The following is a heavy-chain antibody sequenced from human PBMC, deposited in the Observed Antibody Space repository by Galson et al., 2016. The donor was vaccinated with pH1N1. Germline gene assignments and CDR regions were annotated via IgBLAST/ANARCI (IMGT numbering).Heavy chain of an antibody. CDR2: ISGNGGST. J-gene: IGHJ2*01. D-gene: IGHD3-22*01. Sequence: SLRLSCAASGFTFSSNGMSWVRQAPGKGLEWVSAISGNGGSTYYADSGKGRFTISRDNSKNTLYLQMNSLRAEDTAVYYCARTGTEDYYDSSGYYYVYWYFDLWGRGTLVTVSS. CDR3: ARTGTEDYYDSSGYYYVYWYFDL. CDR1: GFTFSSNG. V-gene: IGHV3-23*01.